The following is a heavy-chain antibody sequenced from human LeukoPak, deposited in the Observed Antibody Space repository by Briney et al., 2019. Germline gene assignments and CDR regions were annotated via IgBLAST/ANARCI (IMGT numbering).Heavy chain of an antibody. Sequence: SVKVSCKASGGTFSSYAISWVRQPPGQGLEWMGGIIHIFGTANYPQKFQGRVTITADESTSTAYMVLSSLRAEDTAVYYCARALGDSSSWYAFDIWAQGTMVIVSS. CDR3: ARALGDSSSWYAFDI. V-gene: IGHV1-69*13. CDR1: GGTFSSYA. D-gene: IGHD6-13*01. CDR2: IIHIFGTA. J-gene: IGHJ3*02.